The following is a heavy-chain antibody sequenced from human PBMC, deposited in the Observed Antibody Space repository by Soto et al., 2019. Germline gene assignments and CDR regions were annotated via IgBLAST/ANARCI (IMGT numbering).Heavy chain of an antibody. Sequence: PGESLKISRKGSGYNFTTYSIGWFRPMAEKGLEWMGIIYPGDSDTRYSPSLQGQVTISADYYIHTAYLQWSSLKCSDTAMYYCARHDYFDYWGQGTLVTVSS. CDR3: ARHDYFDY. V-gene: IGHV5-51*01. J-gene: IGHJ4*02. CDR2: IYPGDSDT. CDR1: GYNFTTYS.